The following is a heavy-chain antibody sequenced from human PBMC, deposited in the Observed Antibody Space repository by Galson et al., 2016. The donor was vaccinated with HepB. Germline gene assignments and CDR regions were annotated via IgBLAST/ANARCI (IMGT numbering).Heavy chain of an antibody. CDR1: GGSISSSDW. CDR3: AKEGEWDLLNSFDS. Sequence: SETLSLTCAVSGGSISSSDWWSWVRQPPGKGLEWIGEIFHSRSTNYNPSLKSRVTISVDKSKNQFSLKLSSVTAADTAVYYCAKEGEWDLLNSFDSWGQGTLVTVSS. V-gene: IGHV4-4*02. J-gene: IGHJ4*02. D-gene: IGHD1-26*01. CDR2: IFHSRST.